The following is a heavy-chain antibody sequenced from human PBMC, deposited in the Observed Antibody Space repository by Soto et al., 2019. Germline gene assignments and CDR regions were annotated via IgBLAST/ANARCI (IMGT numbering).Heavy chain of an antibody. CDR2: ISGSGDTT. J-gene: IGHJ4*02. CDR3: AKGKLYGVYGSGSSLEY. Sequence: EVQLLESGGGLVQPGGSLRLSCAASGFTFSSYTMTWVRQAPGKGLEWVSTISGSGDTTYYADSVKGRFTISRDNSXNXXYLQMNSLRAEDTAVYYCAKGKLYGVYGSGSSLEYWGQGTLVTVSS. V-gene: IGHV3-23*01. D-gene: IGHD3-10*01. CDR1: GFTFSSYT.